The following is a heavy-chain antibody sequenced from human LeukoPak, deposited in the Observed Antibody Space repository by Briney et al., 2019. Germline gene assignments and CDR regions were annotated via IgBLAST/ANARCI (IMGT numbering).Heavy chain of an antibody. Sequence: PWGTLCLTGAVSGYAISSGDYWGWIRQPPGKGREWIGSIYHSVITDYNPSLKSRVTISVDTSKNPFSLTLSSVPAAVTVVYYCARDHNWLVSWGEGTLVAVCS. CDR1: GYAISSGDY. V-gene: IGHV4-38-2*02. J-gene: IGHJ5*01. CDR3: ARDHNWLVS. CDR2: IYHSVIT.